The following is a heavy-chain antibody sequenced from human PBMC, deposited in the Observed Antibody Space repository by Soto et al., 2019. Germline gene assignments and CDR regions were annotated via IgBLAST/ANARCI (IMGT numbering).Heavy chain of an antibody. Sequence: QVQQQPWGAGLLKPSETLSLTCAVYAGSFSHYYWNWIRQSPGKGLEWIGKIKHSGSSNYNPSLRSRVSISVDMSKNQFSLGLTSMTAADTAVYYCARGWSSDWQVALDIWGQGTMFTVSS. V-gene: IGHV4-34*01. J-gene: IGHJ3*02. CDR1: AGSFSHYY. D-gene: IGHD6-19*01. CDR3: ARGWSSDWQVALDI. CDR2: IKHSGSS.